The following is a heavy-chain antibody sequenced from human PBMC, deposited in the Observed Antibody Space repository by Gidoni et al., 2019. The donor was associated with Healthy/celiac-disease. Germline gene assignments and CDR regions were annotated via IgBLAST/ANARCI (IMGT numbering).Heavy chain of an antibody. Sequence: VQLVESGGGLVQPGGSLRLSCAASGFTFSSYEMNWVSYISSSGSTIYSADSVKGRFTISRDNAKNSLYLQMNSLRAEDTAVYYCARVTRAGYGGFDYWGQGTLVTVSS. CDR1: GFTFSSYE. D-gene: IGHD4-17*01. CDR2: ISSSGSTI. CDR3: ARVTRAGYGGFDY. V-gene: IGHV3-48*03. J-gene: IGHJ4*02.